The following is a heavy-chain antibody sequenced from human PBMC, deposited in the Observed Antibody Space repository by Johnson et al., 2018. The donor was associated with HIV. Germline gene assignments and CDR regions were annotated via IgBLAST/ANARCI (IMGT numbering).Heavy chain of an antibody. CDR3: AKGALEWELLAGDAFDI. CDR2: LSWDGGST. CDR1: GFTFDDYA. Sequence: VQLVESGGVVVQSGGSLRLSCAASGFTFDDYAMHWVRQAPGKGLEWVSLLSWDGGSTYYADSVKGRFTISRDNSKNSLYLQMNSLRTEDTALYYCAKGALEWELLAGDAFDIWGQGTMVTVSS. V-gene: IGHV3-43*01. J-gene: IGHJ3*02. D-gene: IGHD1-26*01.